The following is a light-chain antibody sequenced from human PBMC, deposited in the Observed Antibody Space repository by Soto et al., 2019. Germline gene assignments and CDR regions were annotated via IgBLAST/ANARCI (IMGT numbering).Light chain of an antibody. CDR2: GAS. V-gene: IGKV3-15*01. CDR1: RIVDSTY. CDR3: QQYNNWPPYT. Sequence: EIVLTQSPGTLSLSPGQRATISCRASRIVDSTYLAWYQQKPGQAPRLLIYGASTRATGIPARFSGSGSGTEFTLTISSLQSEDFAVYYCQQYNNWPPYTFGQGTRWISN. J-gene: IGKJ2*01.